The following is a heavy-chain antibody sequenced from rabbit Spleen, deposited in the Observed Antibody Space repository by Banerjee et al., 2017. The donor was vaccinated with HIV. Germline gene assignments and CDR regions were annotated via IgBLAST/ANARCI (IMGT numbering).Heavy chain of an antibody. J-gene: IGHJ6*01. D-gene: IGHD1-1*01. CDR3: ARDSSSSFSSYGMDL. V-gene: IGHV1S40*01. CDR1: GVSFSGSSY. CDR2: IELGSGAFT. Sequence: QSLVESGGGLVKPGASLTLTCIASGVSFSGSSYMCWVRQAPGKGLEWIACIELGSGAFTYFASWAKGRFTISKTSSTTVTLHMTSLTAADTATYFCARDSSSSFSSYGMDLWGPGTLVTVS.